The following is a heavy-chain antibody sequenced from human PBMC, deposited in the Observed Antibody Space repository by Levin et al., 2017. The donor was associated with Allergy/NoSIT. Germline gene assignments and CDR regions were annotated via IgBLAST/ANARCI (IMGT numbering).Heavy chain of an antibody. V-gene: IGHV3-48*03. CDR1: GFTYSSYE. Sequence: SCAASGFTYSSYEMNWVRQAPGKGLEWVSYISSRGNTIYYADSVKGRFTISRDNAKNSLYLQMNSLRAEDTAFYYCARDYGDYLDYWGQGTLVTVSS. J-gene: IGHJ4*02. CDR2: ISSRGNTI. D-gene: IGHD4-17*01. CDR3: ARDYGDYLDY.